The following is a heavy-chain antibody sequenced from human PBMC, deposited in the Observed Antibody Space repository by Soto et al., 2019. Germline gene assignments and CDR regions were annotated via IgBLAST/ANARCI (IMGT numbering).Heavy chain of an antibody. V-gene: IGHV4-31*03. CDR3: ARRTQDSSGSYGFAFDI. CDR2: IYYSGST. Sequence: SETLSLTCTVSGGSISSGCYYWSWIRQHPGKGLEWIGYIYYSGSTYYNPSLKSRVTISVDTSKNQFSLKLSSVTAADTAVYYCARRTQDSSGSYGFAFDIWGQGTMVTVSS. D-gene: IGHD3-22*01. CDR1: GGSISSGCYY. J-gene: IGHJ3*02.